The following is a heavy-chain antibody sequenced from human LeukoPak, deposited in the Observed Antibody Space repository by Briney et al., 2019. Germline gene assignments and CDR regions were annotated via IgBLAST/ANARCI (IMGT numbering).Heavy chain of an antibody. CDR1: GGSLSGHY. CDR2: IYYSGTT. J-gene: IGHJ4*02. D-gene: IGHD5-18*01. Sequence: TSETLSLTCTVSGGSLSGHYWSWIRQPPGKGLEWIGYIYYSGTTNYNPSLKSRVTISVDTSKNQFSLKLSSVTAADTAVYYCARAPLYSSFDYWGQGALVTVSS. CDR3: ARAPLYSSFDY. V-gene: IGHV4-59*11.